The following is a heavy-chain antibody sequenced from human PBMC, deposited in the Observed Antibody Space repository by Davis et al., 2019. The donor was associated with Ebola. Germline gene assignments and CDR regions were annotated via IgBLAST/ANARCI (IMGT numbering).Heavy chain of an antibody. CDR1: GFTFSSYS. CDR2: ISSSSSTI. CDR3: ARDKDGYNYYFDY. Sequence: GESLKISCAASGFTFSSYSMNWVRQAPGKGLEWVSYISSSSSTIYYADSVKGRFTISRDNAKNSLYLQMNSLRAEDTAVYYCARDKDGYNYYFDYWGQGTLVTVSS. V-gene: IGHV3-48*04. J-gene: IGHJ4*02. D-gene: IGHD5-24*01.